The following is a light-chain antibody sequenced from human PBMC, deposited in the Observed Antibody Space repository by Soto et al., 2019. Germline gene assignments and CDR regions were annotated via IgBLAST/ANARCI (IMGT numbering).Light chain of an antibody. V-gene: IGKV3-20*01. Sequence: ESMLTQSPATVSLSPGERATLSCRASQSVSSYLAWYQQKPGQAPRLLIHDASSRATGIPDRFSGSGSGTDFTLTISRLEPEDFAVYYCQQYGGSPRTFGQGTNVDIK. CDR3: QQYGGSPRT. CDR1: QSVSSY. J-gene: IGKJ1*01. CDR2: DAS.